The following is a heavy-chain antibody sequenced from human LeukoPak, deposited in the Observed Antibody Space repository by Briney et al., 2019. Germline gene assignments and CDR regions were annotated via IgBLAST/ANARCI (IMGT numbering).Heavy chain of an antibody. V-gene: IGHV3-30*18. J-gene: IGHJ6*02. Sequence: GRSLRLSCAASGFTFSSYGMHWVRQAPGKGLEWVAGISSDGSNKYYADSVKGRFTISRDNSKNTLYLQMNSLRAEDTAVYYCAKDMGGSSGWGMDVWGQGTTVTVSS. CDR1: GFTFSSYG. CDR3: AKDMGGSSGWGMDV. CDR2: ISSDGSNK. D-gene: IGHD1-26*01.